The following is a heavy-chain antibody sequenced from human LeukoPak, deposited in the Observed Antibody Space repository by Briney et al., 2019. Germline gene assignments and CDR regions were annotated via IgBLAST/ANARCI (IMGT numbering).Heavy chain of an antibody. CDR3: ARVQAYGGKGYFDY. J-gene: IGHJ4*02. Sequence: SETLSLTCTVSGVSISKNYWSWIRQPPGKGLEWIGYIYYSGSTNYNPSLKSRVTISVDTSKNQFSLKLSYLTAADTAVYYCARVQAYGGKGYFDYWGQGTLVTVSS. D-gene: IGHD4-23*01. CDR1: GVSISKNY. CDR2: IYYSGST. V-gene: IGHV4-59*01.